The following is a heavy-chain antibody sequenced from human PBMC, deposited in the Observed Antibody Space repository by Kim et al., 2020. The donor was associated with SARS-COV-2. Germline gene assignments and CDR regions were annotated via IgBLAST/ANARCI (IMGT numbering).Heavy chain of an antibody. CDR3: ARAKRLTNYYDSSGSNWFDP. J-gene: IGHJ5*02. D-gene: IGHD3-22*01. Sequence: RVTISVDTSKNQFSLKLSSVTAADTAVYYCARAKRLTNYYDSSGSNWFDPWGQGTLVTVSS. V-gene: IGHV4-34*01.